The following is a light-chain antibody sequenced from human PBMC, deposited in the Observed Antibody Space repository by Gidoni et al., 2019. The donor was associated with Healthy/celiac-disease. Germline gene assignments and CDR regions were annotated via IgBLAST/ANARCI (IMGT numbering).Light chain of an antibody. Sequence: EIVLTQSPATLSLSPGERATLSCRASQIVSSYLAWYKQKPGQAPRLLIYDASNRATGIPARFSGSGSGTDFTLTISSLEPEDFAVYYCQQRSNWSWTFGQGTKVEIK. J-gene: IGKJ1*01. CDR1: QIVSSY. CDR3: QQRSNWSWT. V-gene: IGKV3-11*01. CDR2: DAS.